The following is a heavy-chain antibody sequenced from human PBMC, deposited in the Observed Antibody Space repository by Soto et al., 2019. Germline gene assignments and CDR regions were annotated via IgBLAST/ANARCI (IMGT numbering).Heavy chain of an antibody. CDR3: ARHSTDDYGDYSGAFDI. Sequence: SETLSLTCTVSGGSISSYYWSWIRQPPGKGLEWIGYIYYSGSTNYNPSLKSRVTISVDTSKNQFSLKLSSVTAADTAVYYCARHSTDDYGDYSGAFDIWGQGTMVTVSS. CDR2: IYYSGST. V-gene: IGHV4-59*08. CDR1: GGSISSYY. D-gene: IGHD4-17*01. J-gene: IGHJ3*02.